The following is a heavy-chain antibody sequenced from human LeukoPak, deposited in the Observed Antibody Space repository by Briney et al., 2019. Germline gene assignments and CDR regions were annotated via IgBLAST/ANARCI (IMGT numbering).Heavy chain of an antibody. D-gene: IGHD2-2*01. V-gene: IGHV3-30*03. CDR1: GFTFSSYG. J-gene: IGHJ3*02. CDR2: ISYDGSNK. CDR3: ARDYSGEHQRGAFDI. Sequence: GGSLRLSCAASGFTFSSYGMHWVRQAPGKGLEWVAVISYDGSNKYYADSVKGRFTISRDNSKNTLYLQMNSLRAEDTAAYYCARDYSGEHQRGAFDIWGQGTMVTVSS.